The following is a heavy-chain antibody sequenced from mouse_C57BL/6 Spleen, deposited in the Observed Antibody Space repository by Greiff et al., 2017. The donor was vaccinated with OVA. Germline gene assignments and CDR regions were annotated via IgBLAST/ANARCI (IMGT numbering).Heavy chain of an antibody. CDR1: GYTITSYW. V-gene: IGHV1-55*01. D-gene: IGHD2-5*01. Sequence: VQLQQPGAELVKPGASVKMSCKASGYTITSYWITWVKQRPGQGLEWIGDIYPGSGSTNYNEKFTSMATLTVDTSSSTAYMQLSILTSEDSAVYYCARGYSNYDYWGQGTTLTVSS. CDR3: ARGYSNYDY. CDR2: IYPGSGST. J-gene: IGHJ2*01.